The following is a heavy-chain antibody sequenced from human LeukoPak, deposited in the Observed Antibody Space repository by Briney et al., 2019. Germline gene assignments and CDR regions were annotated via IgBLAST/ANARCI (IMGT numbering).Heavy chain of an antibody. V-gene: IGHV3-30*04. D-gene: IGHD1-26*01. CDR1: GFTFSSYA. CDR3: ARAPYSGSPLDY. J-gene: IGHJ4*02. CDR2: ISYDGSNK. Sequence: PGRSLRLSCAASGFTFSSYAMHWVRQAPGKGLEWVAVISYDGSNKYYADSVKGRFTISRDNSKNTLYLQMNSLRAEDTAVYYCARAPYSGSPLDYWGQRTLVTVSS.